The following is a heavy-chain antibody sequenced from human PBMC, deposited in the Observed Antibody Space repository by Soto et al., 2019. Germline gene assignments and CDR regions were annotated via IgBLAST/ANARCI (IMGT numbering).Heavy chain of an antibody. V-gene: IGHV4-59*01. Sequence: SETLSLTCTVSGGSISNYYWTWIRLPPGKGLEWIGHIYYSGSTKYNPSLKSRGTISVDTSKNQFSLKLSSVTAADTAVYYCARVGAEAGASIYYYYYGMDVWGQGTTVT. CDR3: ARVGAEAGASIYYYYYGMDV. D-gene: IGHD6-19*01. CDR1: GGSISNYY. J-gene: IGHJ6*02. CDR2: IYYSGST.